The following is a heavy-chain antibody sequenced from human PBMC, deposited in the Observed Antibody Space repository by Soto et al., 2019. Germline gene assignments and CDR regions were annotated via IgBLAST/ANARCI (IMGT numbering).Heavy chain of an antibody. CDR1: GGSFSGYY. CDR2: INHSGST. Sequence: SETLSLTCAVYGGSFSGYYWSWIRQPPGKGLEWIGEINHSGSTNYNPSLKSRVTISVDTSKNQFSLKLSSVTAADTAVYYCARGRMITFGGVIEKTTNYYYYYGMDVWGQGTTVTV. D-gene: IGHD3-16*02. V-gene: IGHV4-34*01. J-gene: IGHJ6*02. CDR3: ARGRMITFGGVIEKTTNYYYYYGMDV.